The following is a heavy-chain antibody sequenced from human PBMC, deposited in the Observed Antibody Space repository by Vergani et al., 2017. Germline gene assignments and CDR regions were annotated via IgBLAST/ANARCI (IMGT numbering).Heavy chain of an antibody. V-gene: IGHV4-31*03. CDR1: GGSISSGGYY. J-gene: IGHJ4*02. CDR2: INYSGST. Sequence: QVQLQESGPGLVKPSQTLSLTCTVSGGSISSGGYYWSWIRQHPGKGLEWIGYINYSGSTYYNPSLKSRVTISVETSKSQFSLKLSSVTAADTAVYYCGRETRSFWSGYYPTVYFDYWGQGTLVTVSS. CDR3: GRETRSFWSGYYPTVYFDY. D-gene: IGHD3-3*01.